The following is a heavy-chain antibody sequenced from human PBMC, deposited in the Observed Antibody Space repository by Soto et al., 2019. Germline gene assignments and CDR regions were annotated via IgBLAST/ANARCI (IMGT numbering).Heavy chain of an antibody. J-gene: IGHJ3*01. V-gene: IGHV4-30-4*01. D-gene: IGHD6-13*01. Sequence: PSETLSLTCTVSGDSMSRGDYYWSWIRQPPGKGLEWIGFIYHTGRTYYSPSLKGRVDISVDTSKNQFSLKLSSVTAADTAVYYCTRDRGYPDSFDLWGQGTMVTVSS. CDR2: IYHTGRT. CDR3: TRDRGYPDSFDL. CDR1: GDSMSRGDYY.